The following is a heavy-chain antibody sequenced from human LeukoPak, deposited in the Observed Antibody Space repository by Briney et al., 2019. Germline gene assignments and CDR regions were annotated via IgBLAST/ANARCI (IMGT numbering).Heavy chain of an antibody. CDR1: GYTFTSYG. CDR2: ISAYNGNT. Sequence: VASVKVSCKASGYTFTSYGISWVRQAPGQGLEWMGWISAYNGNTNYAQKLQGRVTMTTDTSTSTAYMELRSLRSDDTAVYYCHIYDSSGYYYADSFDYWGQGTLVTVSS. J-gene: IGHJ4*02. V-gene: IGHV1-18*01. CDR3: HIYDSSGYYYADSFDY. D-gene: IGHD3-22*01.